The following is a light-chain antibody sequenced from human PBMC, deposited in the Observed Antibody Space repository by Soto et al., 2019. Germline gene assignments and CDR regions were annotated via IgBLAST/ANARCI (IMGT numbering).Light chain of an antibody. CDR2: RNN. J-gene: IGLJ1*01. V-gene: IGLV1-44*01. CDR3: AAWDDSLNGYV. CDR1: SSNIGSNT. Sequence: VLTQPPSASGTPGQRVTISCSGSSSNIGSNTVNWHQQLPGTAPKLLIYRNNERPSGVPDRFSGSKSGTSASLAISGLQSEDEADYYCAAWDDSLNGYVFGTGTKVTVL.